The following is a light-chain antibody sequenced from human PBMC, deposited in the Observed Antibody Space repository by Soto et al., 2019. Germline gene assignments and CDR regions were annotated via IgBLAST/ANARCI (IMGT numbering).Light chain of an antibody. CDR3: SSFTGSTTHV. V-gene: IGLV2-14*01. CDR1: SSDIGDYNY. Sequence: QSALTQPASVSGSPGQSITISCTGTSSDIGDYNYVSWYKHDPGQAPRLMIYGVTNRPSGISDRFSASKSGNTASLTISGLQAKDEADYYCSSFTGSTTHVFGTGTKVTVL. J-gene: IGLJ1*01. CDR2: GVT.